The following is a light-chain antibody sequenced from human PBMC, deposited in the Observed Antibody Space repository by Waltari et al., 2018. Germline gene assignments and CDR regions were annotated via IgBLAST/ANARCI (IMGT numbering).Light chain of an antibody. CDR1: YLGRKS. CDR3: QVWDSSSDHVV. CDR2: YDS. J-gene: IGLJ2*01. Sequence: SYVLTQPPSVSVAPGKTARITCGGTYLGRKSVHGYQQKPGQAPVLVIYYDSYRPSGIPERFSGSNSGNTATLTISRVEAGDEADYYCQVWDSSSDHVVFGGGTKLTVL. V-gene: IGLV3-21*04.